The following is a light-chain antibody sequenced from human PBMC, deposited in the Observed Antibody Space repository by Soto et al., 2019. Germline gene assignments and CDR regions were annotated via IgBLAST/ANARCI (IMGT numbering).Light chain of an antibody. CDR3: QQYGNSPRLT. CDR1: QSVSSSY. CDR2: GAS. Sequence: EIVLTQSPGTLSLSPGERATLSCRASQSVSSSYLAWYQQKPGQAPRLLIYGASSRATGIPDRFSGSGSGTDFTLTISRLEPEDFAVYYCQQYGNSPRLTFGGGTKVGIK. V-gene: IGKV3-20*01. J-gene: IGKJ4*01.